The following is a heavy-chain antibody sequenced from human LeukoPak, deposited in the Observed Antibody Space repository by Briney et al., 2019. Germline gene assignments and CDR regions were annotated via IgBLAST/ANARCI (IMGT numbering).Heavy chain of an antibody. CDR1: GYSINSGYY. D-gene: IGHD2-8*01. J-gene: IGHJ4*02. V-gene: IGHV4-38-2*02. CDR3: GGINGVDFDY. CDR2: IYHSGST. Sequence: PSETLSLTCTVSGYSINSGYYWGWIRQPPGKGLEWIGSIYHSGSTYYNPSLKSRVTISVDTSKNQFSLKLSSVTAADTAVYYCGGINGVDFDYWGQGTLVTVSS.